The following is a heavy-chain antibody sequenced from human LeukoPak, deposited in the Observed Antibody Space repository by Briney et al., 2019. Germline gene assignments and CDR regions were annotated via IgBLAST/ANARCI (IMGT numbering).Heavy chain of an antibody. D-gene: IGHD3-10*01. CDR2: ISGSGGST. CDR3: AKDLRHYGSGSFYGMDV. J-gene: IGHJ6*02. CDR1: GFTFSSYA. Sequence: GGSLRLSCAASGFTFSSYAMSWVRQAPGKGLEWVSAISGSGGSTYYADSVKGRFTISRDNSKNTLYLQMNSLRAEDTAVYYCAKDLRHYGSGSFYGMDVWGPGTTVTVSS. V-gene: IGHV3-23*01.